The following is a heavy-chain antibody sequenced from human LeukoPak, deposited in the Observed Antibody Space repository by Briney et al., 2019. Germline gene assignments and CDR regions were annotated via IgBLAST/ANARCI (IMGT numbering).Heavy chain of an antibody. CDR1: GGSFSSYY. D-gene: IGHD3-10*01. J-gene: IGHJ5*02. CDR3: ARGGYYGSGNDFRFDP. Sequence: SETLSLTCAVYGGSFSSYYWSRIRQPPGKGLEWIGYIYYSGSTNYKPSLKSRVTISVDTSKNQFSLKLSSVTAADTAVYYCARGGYYGSGNDFRFDPWGQGTLVTVSS. V-gene: IGHV4-59*01. CDR2: IYYSGST.